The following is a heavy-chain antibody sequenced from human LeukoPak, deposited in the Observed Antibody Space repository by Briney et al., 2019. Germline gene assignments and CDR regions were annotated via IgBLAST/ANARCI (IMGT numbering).Heavy chain of an antibody. Sequence: SETLSLTCTVSGGSISSYYWSLIRQPPGKGLEWIGYIYYSGSTNYNPSLKSRVTISVDTSKNQFSLKLSSVTAADTAVYYCVSRDVFGEGYFDYWGQGTLVTVSS. CDR2: IYYSGST. V-gene: IGHV4-59*12. CDR3: VSRDVFGEGYFDY. J-gene: IGHJ4*02. CDR1: GGSISSYY. D-gene: IGHD2-21*01.